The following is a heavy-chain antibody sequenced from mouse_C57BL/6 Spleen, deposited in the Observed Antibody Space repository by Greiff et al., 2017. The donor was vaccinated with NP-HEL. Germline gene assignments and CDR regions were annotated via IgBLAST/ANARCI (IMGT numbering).Heavy chain of an antibody. CDR1: GFTFSSYT. Sequence: DVMLVESGGGLVKPGGSLKLSCAASGFTFSSYTMSWVRQTPEKRLEWVATISGGGGNTYYPDSVKGRFTISRDYAKNTLYLQMSSLRSEDTALYYCARPHYYGSSPDYWGQGTTLTVSS. J-gene: IGHJ2*01. V-gene: IGHV5-9*01. D-gene: IGHD1-1*01. CDR3: ARPHYYGSSPDY. CDR2: ISGGGGNT.